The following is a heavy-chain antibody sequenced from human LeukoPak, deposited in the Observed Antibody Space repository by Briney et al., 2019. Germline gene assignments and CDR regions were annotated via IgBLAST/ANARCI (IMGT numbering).Heavy chain of an antibody. CDR3: ARRMVGPYSSSWAFDY. J-gene: IGHJ4*02. Sequence: PSETLSLTCTVSGGSVSSYYWSWIRQPPGKGLEWIGYIYYSGSTNYNPSLKSRVTISVDTSKNQFSLKLSSVTAADTAVYYCARRMVGPYSSSWAFDYWGQGTLVTVSS. V-gene: IGHV4-59*08. D-gene: IGHD6-13*01. CDR2: IYYSGST. CDR1: GGSVSSYY.